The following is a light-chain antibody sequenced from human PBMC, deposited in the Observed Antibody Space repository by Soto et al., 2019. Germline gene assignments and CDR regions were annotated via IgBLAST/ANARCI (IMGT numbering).Light chain of an antibody. V-gene: IGKV1-5*03. J-gene: IGKJ1*01. CDR1: QSIRSW. CDR2: QAS. Sequence: DIQMTQSPSTLSASVGDRVTITCRASQSIRSWLAWYQQKPGKATNLLIYQASNLKSGVPSRFSGSGSGTDYTLTISSLQPDDFATYYCQQYNSYPWTFGQGTKVEIK. CDR3: QQYNSYPWT.